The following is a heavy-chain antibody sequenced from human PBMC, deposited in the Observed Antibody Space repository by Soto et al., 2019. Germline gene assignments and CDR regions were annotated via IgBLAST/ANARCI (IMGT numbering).Heavy chain of an antibody. J-gene: IGHJ3*02. D-gene: IGHD5-18*01. Sequence: SETLSLTCTVSGGSISSYYWSWIRQPPGKGLEWIGYIYYSGSTNYNPSLKNRVTISVDTSKNQFSLKLSSVTAADTAVYYCARERLLRGYSYGTDAFDIWGQGTMVTVSS. V-gene: IGHV4-59*01. CDR1: GGSISSYY. CDR2: IYYSGST. CDR3: ARERLLRGYSYGTDAFDI.